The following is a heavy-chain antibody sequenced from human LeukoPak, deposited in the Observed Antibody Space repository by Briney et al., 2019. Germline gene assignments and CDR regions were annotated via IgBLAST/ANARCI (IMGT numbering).Heavy chain of an antibody. CDR3: ARVSWELLEY. V-gene: IGHV3-48*01. J-gene: IGHJ4*02. CDR2: ISSSSSTI. D-gene: IGHD1-26*01. CDR1: GFTFSSYS. Sequence: WGSLRLSCAASGFTFSSYSMNWVRQAPGKGLEWVSYISSSSSTIYYADSVKGRFTISRDNAKNSLYLQMNGLRAEDTAVYYCARVSWELLEYWGQGTLVTVSS.